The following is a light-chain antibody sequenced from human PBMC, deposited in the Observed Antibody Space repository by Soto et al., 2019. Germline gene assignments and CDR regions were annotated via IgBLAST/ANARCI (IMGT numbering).Light chain of an antibody. Sequence: DFVMTQSPDSLAVSLGERATINCKSSRNVLYSSNNKNYLAWYQQKPGQPPKLLIYWASTRESGVPDRFSGSGSWTDFTLTISSVQAEDVAVYYCQQYFSTPLTFGPGTKVDI. CDR2: WAS. J-gene: IGKJ3*01. CDR1: RNVLYSSNNKNY. V-gene: IGKV4-1*01. CDR3: QQYFSTPLT.